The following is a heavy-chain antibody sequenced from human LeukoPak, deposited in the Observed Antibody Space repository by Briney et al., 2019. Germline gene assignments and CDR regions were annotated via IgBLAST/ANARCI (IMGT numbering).Heavy chain of an antibody. CDR3: ASGYGDYGGYFDY. J-gene: IGHJ4*02. CDR2: IIPILGIA. D-gene: IGHD4-17*01. CDR1: GGTFSSYA. V-gene: IGHV1-69*04. Sequence: GASVKVSCKASGGTFSSYAISWVRQAPGQGLEWMGRIIPILGIANYAQKFQGRVTITADKSTSTAYMELSSLRSEDTAVYYCASGYGDYGGYFDYWGQGTLVTVSS.